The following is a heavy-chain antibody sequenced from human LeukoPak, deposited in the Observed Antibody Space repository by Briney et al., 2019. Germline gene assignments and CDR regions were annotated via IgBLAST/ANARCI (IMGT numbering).Heavy chain of an antibody. V-gene: IGHV1-8*01. D-gene: IGHD2-2*02. J-gene: IGHJ6*02. CDR3: ARVPLYCSSTSCYKLVDYYYGMDV. CDR2: MNPNSGNT. CDR1: GYTFTSYD. Sequence: ASVTVSCTASGYTFTSYDINWVRQATGQGLEWIGWMNPNSGNTGYAQKFQGRVTMTRNTSISTAYMELSSLRSEDTAVYYCARVPLYCSSTSCYKLVDYYYGMDVWGQGTTVTVSS.